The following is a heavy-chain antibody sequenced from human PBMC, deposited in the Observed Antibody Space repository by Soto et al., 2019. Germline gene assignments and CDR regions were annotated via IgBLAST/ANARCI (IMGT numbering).Heavy chain of an antibody. Sequence: SLTLPRTCTVSGGSLISGGYYWIWIRQHPGKGLEWIGYIYDSGRTYYNPSLKSRVTISVDTSKNQFSLKLNSVTAADTALYYCARAAAGTDYWGQVTLVTVSS. CDR3: ARAAAGTDY. CDR1: GGSLISGGYY. D-gene: IGHD6-13*01. V-gene: IGHV4-31*03. CDR2: IYDSGRT. J-gene: IGHJ4*02.